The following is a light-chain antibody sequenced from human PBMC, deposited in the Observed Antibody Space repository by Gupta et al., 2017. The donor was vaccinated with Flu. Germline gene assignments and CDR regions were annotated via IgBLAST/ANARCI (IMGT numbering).Light chain of an antibody. V-gene: IGLV1-51*02. J-gene: IGLJ3*02. CDR2: QNN. CDR3: GTWDSSLSAGWV. Sequence: VTISASGSSSNISNNYVSCHQHVPGTAPTLLLCQNNNRPSGIPPRCSVSNSGPSATLGITGLQTGDEADYYCGTWDSSLSAGWVFGGGTKLTVL. CDR1: SSNISNNY.